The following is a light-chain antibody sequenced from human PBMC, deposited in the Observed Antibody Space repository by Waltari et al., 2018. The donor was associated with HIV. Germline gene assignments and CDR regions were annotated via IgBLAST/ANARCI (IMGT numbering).Light chain of an antibody. CDR2: EDN. CDR3: QSYDSSNQGV. CDR1: SGSIPPNF. V-gene: IGLV6-57*01. J-gene: IGLJ3*02. Sequence: NFMLTQPHSVSESPGTTVTLSCTRPSGSIPPNFVPGSQQRPGSSPTTVIYEDNQRPSGVPDRLSGSIDSSSNSASLTISGLKTEDEADYYCQSYDSSNQGVFGGGTKLTVL.